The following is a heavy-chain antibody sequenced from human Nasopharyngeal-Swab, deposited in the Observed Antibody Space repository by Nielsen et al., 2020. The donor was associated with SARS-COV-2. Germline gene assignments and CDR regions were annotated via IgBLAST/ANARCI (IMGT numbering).Heavy chain of an antibody. D-gene: IGHD6-13*01. V-gene: IGHV3-30*03. CDR3: ARAGLSSWHFDY. CDR2: ISYDGSNK. J-gene: IGHJ4*02. Sequence: GESLKISCAASGFTFSSYGMHWVRQAPGKGLEWVAVISYDGSNKYYADSVKGRFTISRDNSKNSLYLQMNSLRAEDTAVYYCARAGLSSWHFDYWDQGTLVTVSS. CDR1: GFTFSSYG.